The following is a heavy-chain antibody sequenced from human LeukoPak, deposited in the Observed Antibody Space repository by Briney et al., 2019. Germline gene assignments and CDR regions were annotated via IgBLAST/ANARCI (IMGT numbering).Heavy chain of an antibody. V-gene: IGHV6-1*01. CDR1: GYSVSSTSGVA. Sequence: SQTLSLTRAISGYSVSSTSGVAWNWLRPSPSRGLEWLGRTYYRARWYNDYAECVKSRITVNPDTPKNQFSLQINSVTPEDTAVYYCGRGKNNAFDYWGQGNLGNVSS. D-gene: IGHD2/OR15-2a*01. CDR3: GRGKNNAFDY. CDR2: TYYRARWYN. J-gene: IGHJ4*02.